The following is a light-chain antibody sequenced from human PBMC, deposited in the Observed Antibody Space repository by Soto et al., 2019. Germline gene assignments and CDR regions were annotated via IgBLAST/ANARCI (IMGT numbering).Light chain of an antibody. V-gene: IGKV3-20*01. CDR2: GAS. CDR3: QQYGSSRWT. CDR1: QSVSGSY. Sequence: IVLTQSPGTLSLSPGERATLSCRASQSVSGSYLAWYQQRPGQAPRLLIYGASSRATGIPDRFSGSGSGTDFTLTITRLESEDFAVYYCQQYGSSRWTFGRGTKVDIK. J-gene: IGKJ1*01.